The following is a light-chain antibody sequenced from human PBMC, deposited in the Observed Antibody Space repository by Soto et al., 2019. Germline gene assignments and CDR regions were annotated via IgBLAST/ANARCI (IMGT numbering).Light chain of an antibody. CDR1: SSDVGGHNY. J-gene: IGLJ1*01. V-gene: IGLV2-14*03. CDR2: EVT. Sequence: QSALTQPASVSGSPGQSIAISCTGTSSDVGGHNYVSWYQQRSGEAPKVIIYEVTHRPSGVSDRFSGSKSGNVASLTISGLQADDEADYYCSSLTSSNTRVFGSGTKVTV. CDR3: SSLTSSNTRV.